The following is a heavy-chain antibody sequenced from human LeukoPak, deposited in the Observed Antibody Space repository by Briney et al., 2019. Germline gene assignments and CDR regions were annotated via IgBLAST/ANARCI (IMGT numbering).Heavy chain of an antibody. J-gene: IGHJ4*02. V-gene: IGHV4-59*01. CDR2: IYYSGST. CDR1: GGSISSYY. D-gene: IGHD3-10*01. CDR3: ARSANYYGSGSYPDY. Sequence: PSETLSLTCTVSGGSISSYYWSWIRQPPGKGLEWIGYIYYSGSTNYNPSLKSRVTISVDTSKNQFSLKLSSVAAADTAVYYCARSANYYGSGSYPDYWGRGTLVTVSS.